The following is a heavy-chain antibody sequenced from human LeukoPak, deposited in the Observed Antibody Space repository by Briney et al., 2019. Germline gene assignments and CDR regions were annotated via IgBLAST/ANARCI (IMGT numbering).Heavy chain of an antibody. CDR2: INTNTGNP. V-gene: IGHV7-4-1*02. J-gene: IGHJ6*02. Sequence: ASVKVSCKASGYTFTSYAMNWVRQAPGQGLEWVGWINTNTGNPTYAQGFTGRFVFSLDTSVSTAYLQISSLKAEDTAVYYCARDNGGYYYYGMDAWGQGTTVTVSS. CDR3: ARDNGGYYYYGMDA. D-gene: IGHD2-8*01. CDR1: GYTFTSYA.